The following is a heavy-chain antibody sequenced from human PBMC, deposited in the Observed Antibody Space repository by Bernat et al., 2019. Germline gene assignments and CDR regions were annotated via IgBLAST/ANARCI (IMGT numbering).Heavy chain of an antibody. Sequence: QVQLVESGGGVVQPGRSLRLSCAASGRSFKTYAMHCVRQAPGKGPEWVAVISYDGSNKDYAESVKGRFTISRDNSKNTLYVQMNSLRAEDTAVYYCAAETIGLSLDYMDVWGKGTTVTVSS. D-gene: IGHD3-16*01. CDR1: GRSFKTYA. J-gene: IGHJ6*03. CDR2: ISYDGSNK. CDR3: AAETIGLSLDYMDV. V-gene: IGHV3-30*01.